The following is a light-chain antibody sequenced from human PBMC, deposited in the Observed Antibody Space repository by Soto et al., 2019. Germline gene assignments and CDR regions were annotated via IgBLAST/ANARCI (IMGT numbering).Light chain of an antibody. CDR1: SSDDGGYNY. Sequence: VLTETPSPSGSPGQSVTVSCTGNSSDDGGYNYVSWYQQPPGKAPKLMIYEVSQRPSGIPNRFSGSKFGDTASLTLPALQADDEADYYCSSYAGSNNLGVFGTGSKDTGL. V-gene: IGLV2-8*01. CDR2: EVS. CDR3: SSYAGSNNLGV. J-gene: IGLJ1*01.